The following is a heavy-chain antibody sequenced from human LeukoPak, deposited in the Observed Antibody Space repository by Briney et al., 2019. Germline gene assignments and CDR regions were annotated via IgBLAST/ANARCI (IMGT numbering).Heavy chain of an antibody. J-gene: IGHJ4*02. D-gene: IGHD2-2*01. Sequence: PGGSLRLSCKASGFSFSSYWMSWVRQAAGKGLEWVANINEDGSAQYYVDSVKGRFTISRDNTENSLFLEMDSLRAEDTAVYFCASDPFTRAHYWGQGALVTVSS. CDR2: INEDGSAQ. V-gene: IGHV3-7*01. CDR3: ASDPFTRAHY. CDR1: GFSFSSYW.